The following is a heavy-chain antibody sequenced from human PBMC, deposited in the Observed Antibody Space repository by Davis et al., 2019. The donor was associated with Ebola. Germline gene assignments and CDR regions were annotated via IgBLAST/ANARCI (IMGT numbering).Heavy chain of an antibody. V-gene: IGHV7-4-1*02. CDR1: GYPFTDFA. D-gene: IGHD3-16*01. CDR2: ITTNTASP. CDR3: ARGMGELALN. J-gene: IGHJ4*02. Sequence: AASVKVSCQASGYPFTDFAINWLRQAPGQRFEWLGWITTNTASPTYARGFSERFVFSLDTSVDTAFLQINNLRAEDTAIYYCARGMGELALNWGQGTLVTVSS.